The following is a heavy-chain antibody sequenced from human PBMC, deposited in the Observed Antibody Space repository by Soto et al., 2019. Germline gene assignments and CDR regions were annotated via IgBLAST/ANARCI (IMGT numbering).Heavy chain of an antibody. CDR1: GGTFSSYA. CDR3: ARDHEDYDFFSPVGDV. CDR2: IIPIFGTA. V-gene: IGHV1-69*05. Sequence: QVQLVQSGAEVKKPGSSVKVSCKASGGTFSSYAISWVRQAPGQGLEWMGGIIPIFGTANYAQKFQGRVTINXXEXTXKAYMELSSLRSEDTDVYYCARDHEDYDFFSPVGDVWGQGTTVTVSS. J-gene: IGHJ6*02. D-gene: IGHD3-3*01.